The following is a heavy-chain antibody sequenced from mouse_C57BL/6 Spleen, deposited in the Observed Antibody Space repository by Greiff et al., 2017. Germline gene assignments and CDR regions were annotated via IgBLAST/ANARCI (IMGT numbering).Heavy chain of an antibody. CDR3: ARDDYDEVFAY. D-gene: IGHD2-4*01. Sequence: QVQLQQPGAELVRPGSSVKLSCKASGYTFTSYWMHWVKQRPKKGLEWIGNIDPSDSETHYNQKFKDKATLTVDKSSSTAYMQLSSLTSEDSAVYYCARDDYDEVFAYWGQGTLVTVSA. V-gene: IGHV1-52*01. J-gene: IGHJ3*01. CDR1: GYTFTSYW. CDR2: IDPSDSET.